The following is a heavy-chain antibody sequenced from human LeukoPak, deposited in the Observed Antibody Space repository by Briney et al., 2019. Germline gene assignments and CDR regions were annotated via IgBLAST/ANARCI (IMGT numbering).Heavy chain of an antibody. V-gene: IGHV4-59*01. D-gene: IGHD2-21*01. CDR2: IYYSGST. CDR3: AKGGKGFPLGLRFDS. CDR1: GDSFNSYY. Sequence: SETLSLTCTVSGDSFNSYYWSWIRQPPGRALECFGYIYYSGSTNYNPSLKSRVTISVDTSKNQFSLKLTSLTAADTAVYYCAKGGKGFPLGLRFDSWGQGTLVSVSS. J-gene: IGHJ4*02.